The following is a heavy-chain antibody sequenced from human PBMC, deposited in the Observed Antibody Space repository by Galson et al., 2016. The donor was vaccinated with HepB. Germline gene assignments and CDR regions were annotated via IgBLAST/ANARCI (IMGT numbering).Heavy chain of an antibody. CDR1: AGPFSGNY. J-gene: IGHJ6*02. CDR2: FNHSGRT. Sequence: ETLSLTCAVYAGPFSGNYWSWSRKAHGKGLEWIGEFNHSGRTTYNRSPMRRLTLSLDTSKYPFSLRLITVTAADVAVYYCARVAVGYCTSNTCYNYFHGFDVWGQGTAVTVSS. V-gene: IGHV4-34*01. D-gene: IGHD2-2*02. CDR3: ARVAVGYCTSNTCYNYFHGFDV.